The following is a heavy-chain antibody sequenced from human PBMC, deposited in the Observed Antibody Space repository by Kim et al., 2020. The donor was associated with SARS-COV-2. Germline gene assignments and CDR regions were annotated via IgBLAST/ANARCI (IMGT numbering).Heavy chain of an antibody. D-gene: IGHD6-13*01. CDR2: INPNGGAA. J-gene: IGHJ4*01. CDR1: GYTFTAYY. Sequence: ASVKVSCKTSGYTFTAYYMHWVRQAPGQGLEWVGRINPNGGAANYAQKFQGRVTMTRDTSISTVYMDLSRLTSDDTAVYYCARLGPPGSSSWSSDFEYWGQGTLVTVSS. CDR3: ARLGPPGSSSWSSDFEY. V-gene: IGHV1-2*06.